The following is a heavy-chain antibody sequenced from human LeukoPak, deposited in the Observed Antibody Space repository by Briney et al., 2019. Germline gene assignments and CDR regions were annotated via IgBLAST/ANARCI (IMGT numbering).Heavy chain of an antibody. V-gene: IGHV3-30*02. Sequence: GGSLGLSCAASAFTFSSYGMHWVRQAPGKGLEWVAFIRYDGSNEYYADSVKGRFTISRDNSKNTLYLQMNSLRAEDTAVYHCARRAGGYSHPYDYWGQGILVTVSS. CDR3: ARRAGGYSHPYDY. CDR1: AFTFSSYG. D-gene: IGHD4-23*01. CDR2: IRYDGSNE. J-gene: IGHJ4*02.